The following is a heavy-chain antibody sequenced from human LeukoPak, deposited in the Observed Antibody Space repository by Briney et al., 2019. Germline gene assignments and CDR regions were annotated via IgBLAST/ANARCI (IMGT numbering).Heavy chain of an antibody. CDR1: GYTFTSYG. V-gene: IGHV1-18*01. J-gene: IGHJ4*02. D-gene: IGHD3-9*01. CDR3: ARGDYDILTGYYDY. CDR2: ISAYNGNT. Sequence: ASVRVSCKASGYTFTSYGISWVRQAPGQGLEWMGWISAYNGNTNYAQKLQGRVTMTTDTSTSTAYMELRSLRSDDTAVYYCARGDYDILTGYYDYWGQGTLVTVSS.